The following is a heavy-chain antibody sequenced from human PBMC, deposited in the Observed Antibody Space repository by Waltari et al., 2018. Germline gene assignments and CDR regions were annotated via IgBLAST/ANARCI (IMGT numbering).Heavy chain of an antibody. CDR1: GFSISNYW. J-gene: IGHJ5*02. Sequence: EVQLVESGGGSVQPGGSLRLSCVASGFSISNYWMNWVRQAPGKGRVWVSRIKNDGSITTYADSVRGRFAISRDNAKNTVYLQMNSRRIEDTAMYYCAKSDWFDPWGQGTLVTVSS. CDR2: IKNDGSIT. V-gene: IGHV3-74*01. CDR3: AKSDWFDP.